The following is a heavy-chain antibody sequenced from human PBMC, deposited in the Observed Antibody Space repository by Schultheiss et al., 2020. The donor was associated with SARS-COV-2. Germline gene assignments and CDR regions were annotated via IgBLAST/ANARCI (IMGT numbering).Heavy chain of an antibody. CDR1: GGSISSYY. D-gene: IGHD2-15*01. CDR2: IYHSGST. CDR3: AFIGYCSGGSCYAIDY. V-gene: IGHV4-4*07. Sequence: SETLSLTCTVSGGSISSYYWSWIRQPAGKGLEWIGRIYHSGSTYYNPSLKSRVTMSVDTSKNQFSLKVNSVTAADTAVYYCAFIGYCSGGSCYAIDYWGQGTLVTVSS. J-gene: IGHJ4*02.